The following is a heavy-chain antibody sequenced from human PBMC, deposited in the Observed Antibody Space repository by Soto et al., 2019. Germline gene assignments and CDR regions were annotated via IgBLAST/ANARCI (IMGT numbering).Heavy chain of an antibody. CDR2: IWYDGSNK. CDR1: GFTFSSYG. D-gene: IGHD3-10*01. J-gene: IGHJ4*02. CDR3: AREGDTYYYGSGSYPPVY. Sequence: QVQLVESGGGVVQPGRSLRLSCAASGFTFSSYGMHWVRQAPGKGLEWVAVIWYDGSNKYYADSVKGRFTISRDNSKNTLYLQINSRKAEDTAVYYCAREGDTYYYGSGSYPPVYGGQGTLVTVSS. V-gene: IGHV3-33*01.